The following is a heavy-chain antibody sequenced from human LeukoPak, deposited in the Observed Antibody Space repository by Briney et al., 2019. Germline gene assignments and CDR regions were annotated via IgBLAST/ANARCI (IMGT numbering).Heavy chain of an antibody. Sequence: PGGSLRLSCAASGFTFRSSEMNWVRQAPGKGLEWVSYISDGGKTKYYADSVKGRFTISRDNAKNSLYLQMNSLRAEDTAVYYCAKDGGSDPDSFDIWGQGTMVTVSS. D-gene: IGHD2-15*01. J-gene: IGHJ3*02. V-gene: IGHV3-48*03. CDR3: AKDGGSDPDSFDI. CDR2: ISDGGKTK. CDR1: GFTFRSSE.